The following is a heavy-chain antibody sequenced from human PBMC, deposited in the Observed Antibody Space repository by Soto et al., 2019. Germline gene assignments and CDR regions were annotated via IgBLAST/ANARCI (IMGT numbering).Heavy chain of an antibody. D-gene: IGHD4-17*01. CDR2: MSGSGGST. Sequence: EVQLLESGGGLVQPGGSLRLSCAASGCTFSSYAMSWVRQAPGKGLEWVSAMSGSGGSTYYADSVKGRFTISRDNSKNTLYLKMNSLSAEDTAVYYCAKDGYGDYVFDYWGQGTLVTVSS. CDR3: AKDGYGDYVFDY. V-gene: IGHV3-23*01. CDR1: GCTFSSYA. J-gene: IGHJ4*02.